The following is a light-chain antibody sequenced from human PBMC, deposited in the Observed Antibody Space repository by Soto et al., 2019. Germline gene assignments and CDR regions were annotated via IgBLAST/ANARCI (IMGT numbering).Light chain of an antibody. J-gene: IGKJ1*01. CDR1: QSVSSSY. V-gene: IGKV3-20*01. CDR3: QQYGSSPWT. Sequence: EVVSTKYPGTLSLSPGERATLSCRASQSVSSSYLAWYQQKPGHAPRLLIYGASSRATGIPDRFSGSGSGTDFTLTISRLEPEDFAVYYCQQYGSSPWTFGQGTKVEIK. CDR2: GAS.